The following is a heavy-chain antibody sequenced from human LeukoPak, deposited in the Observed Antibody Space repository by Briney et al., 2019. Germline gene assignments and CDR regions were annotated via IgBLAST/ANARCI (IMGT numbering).Heavy chain of an antibody. D-gene: IGHD3-9*01. J-gene: IGHJ5*02. Sequence: SQTLSLTCAISGDSVSSDSAAWNWIRQSPSRGLEWLGRTYYRSKWYNDYAVSVKSRITINPDTSKNQFSLQLSSVTPEDTAVYYCARRPPRLGANWFDPWGQGTLVTVSS. CDR3: ARRPPRLGANWFDP. CDR1: GDSVSSDSAA. CDR2: TYYRSKWYN. V-gene: IGHV6-1*01.